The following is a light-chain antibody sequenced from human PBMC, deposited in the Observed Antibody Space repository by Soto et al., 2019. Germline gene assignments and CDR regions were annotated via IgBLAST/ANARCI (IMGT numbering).Light chain of an antibody. J-gene: IGKJ5*01. CDR3: QQYATSPTT. Sequence: PEERATVSCRASQSVDTYLAWYQVKPGQAPRLLIYGTSSRATGTPARFSGSGSGTDFTLSISRVEPEDFAVYYCQQYATSPTTFGQGARLDNK. CDR1: QSVDTY. V-gene: IGKV3-20*01. CDR2: GTS.